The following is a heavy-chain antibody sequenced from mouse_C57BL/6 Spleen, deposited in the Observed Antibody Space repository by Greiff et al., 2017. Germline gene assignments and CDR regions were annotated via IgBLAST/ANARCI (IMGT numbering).Heavy chain of an antibody. CDR3: AREYGNYIGY. Sequence: VQLQQSGPELVKPGASVKISCKASGYAFSSSWMNWVKQRPGKGLEWIGRIYPGDGDTNYNGKFKGKATLTADKSSSTAYMQLSSLTSEDSAVYFCAREYGNYIGYWGQGTTLTVSS. V-gene: IGHV1-82*01. J-gene: IGHJ2*01. D-gene: IGHD2-10*02. CDR1: GYAFSSSW. CDR2: IYPGDGDT.